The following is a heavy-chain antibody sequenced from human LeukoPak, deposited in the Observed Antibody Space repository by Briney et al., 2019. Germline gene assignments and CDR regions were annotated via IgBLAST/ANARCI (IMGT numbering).Heavy chain of an antibody. Sequence: GGSLRLSCAASGFTFSSYAMSWVRQAPGKGLGWVSAISGSGGSTYYADSVKGRFTISRDNSKNTLYLQMNSLRAEDTAVYYCAKVMEVVAALDYFDYWGQGTLVTVSS. J-gene: IGHJ4*02. V-gene: IGHV3-23*01. CDR1: GFTFSSYA. D-gene: IGHD2-15*01. CDR2: ISGSGGST. CDR3: AKVMEVVAALDYFDY.